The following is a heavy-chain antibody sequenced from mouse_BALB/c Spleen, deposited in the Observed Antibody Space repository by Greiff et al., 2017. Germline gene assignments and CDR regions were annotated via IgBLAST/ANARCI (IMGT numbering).Heavy chain of an antibody. CDR2: INPYYGST. J-gene: IGHJ3*01. CDR1: GYSFTDYI. Sequence: VQLQQPGAELVKPGASVKISCKASGYSFTDYIMLWVKQSHGKSLEWIGNINPYYGSTSYNLKFKGKATLTVDKSSSTAYMQLNSLTSEDSAVYYCARGGGAYWGQGTLVTVSA. V-gene: IGHV1-39*01. CDR3: ARGGGAY.